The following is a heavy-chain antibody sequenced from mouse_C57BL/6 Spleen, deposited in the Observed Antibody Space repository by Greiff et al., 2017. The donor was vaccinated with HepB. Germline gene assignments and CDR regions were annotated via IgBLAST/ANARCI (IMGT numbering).Heavy chain of an antibody. CDR2: IDPSDSET. D-gene: IGHD2-2*01. CDR3: AIVYGYGGGAWFAY. CDR1: GYTFTSYW. Sequence: QVQLQQPGAELVRPGSSVKLSCKASGYTFTSYWMHWVKQRPIQGLEWIGNIDPSDSETHYNQKFKGKATLTVDKSSSTAYMQLSSLTSEDSAVYYCAIVYGYGGGAWFAYWGQGTLVTVSA. V-gene: IGHV1-52*01. J-gene: IGHJ3*01.